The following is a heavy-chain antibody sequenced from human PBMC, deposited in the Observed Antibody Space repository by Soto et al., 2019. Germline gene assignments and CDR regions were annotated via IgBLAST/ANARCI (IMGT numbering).Heavy chain of an antibody. CDR1: GFTVSSHY. CDR2: IYSGGST. D-gene: IGHD3-10*02. V-gene: IGHV3-53*01. Sequence: EVQLVESGGGLIQPGGSLRLSCAASGFTVSSHYMSWVRQAPGKGLEWVSVIYSGGSTYYADSVKGRFTISRDNSKNTLYLQMNSLRAEDTAVYYCASTYYYARYGMDVWGQGTTVTVSS. CDR3: ASTYYYARYGMDV. J-gene: IGHJ6*02.